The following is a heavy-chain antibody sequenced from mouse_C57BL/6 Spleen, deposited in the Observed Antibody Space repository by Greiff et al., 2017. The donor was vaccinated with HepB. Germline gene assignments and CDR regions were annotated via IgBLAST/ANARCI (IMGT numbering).Heavy chain of an antibody. CDR1: GYSFTGYY. V-gene: IGHV1-31*01. CDR3: ARGSTMVTFYAMDY. D-gene: IGHD2-2*01. J-gene: IGHJ4*01. Sequence: VQLKESGPELVKPGASVKISCKASGYSFTGYYMHWVKQSHGNILDWIGYIYPYNGVSSYNQKFKGKATLTVDKSSSTAYMEHRSLTYEDSAVYYCARGSTMVTFYAMDYWGQGTSVTVSS. CDR2: IYPYNGVS.